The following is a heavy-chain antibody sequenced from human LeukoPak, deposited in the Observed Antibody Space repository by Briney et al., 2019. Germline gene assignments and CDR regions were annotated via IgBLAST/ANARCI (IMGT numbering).Heavy chain of an antibody. Sequence: RGVSLRLSCAASGVTLRSYYMHWVRQAPGKGLEWVAVISYDGSDKYYADSVKGRFTISRDNSKNTLYLQMSSLRAEDTAVYYCARAANYDYWGQGTLVTVSS. J-gene: IGHJ4*02. CDR2: ISYDGSDK. V-gene: IGHV3-30*03. CDR1: GVTLRSYY. CDR3: ARAANYDY.